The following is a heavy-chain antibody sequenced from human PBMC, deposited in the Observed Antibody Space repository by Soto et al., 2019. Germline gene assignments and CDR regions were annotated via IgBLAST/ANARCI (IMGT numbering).Heavy chain of an antibody. CDR2: INPGNGNT. D-gene: IGHD3-22*01. CDR3: ARGGYFDSSNYLAY. V-gene: IGHV1-3*01. Sequence: ASVKVSCKASGYTFTSYGINWVRQAPGRGLEWMGWINPGNGNTKYSQQFQGRVIIDRDTSASTAYMELSSLRSEDTAVYYCARGGYFDSSNYLAYWGLGTLVTVSS. CDR1: GYTFTSYG. J-gene: IGHJ4*02.